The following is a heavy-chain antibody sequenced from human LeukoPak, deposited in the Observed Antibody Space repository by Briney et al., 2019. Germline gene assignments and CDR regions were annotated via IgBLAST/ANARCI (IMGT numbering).Heavy chain of an antibody. J-gene: IGHJ3*02. CDR3: AREDTMTGRAFDI. V-gene: IGHV1-2*02. Sequence: GTSVKVSCKASGFTFTSSAMQWVRQAPGQGLEWMGWINPNSGGTNYAQKFQGRVTLTRDTSISTAYMELSRLRSDDTAVYTCAREDTMTGRAFDIWGQGTMVTVSS. CDR1: GFTFTSSA. CDR2: INPNSGGT. D-gene: IGHD3-22*01.